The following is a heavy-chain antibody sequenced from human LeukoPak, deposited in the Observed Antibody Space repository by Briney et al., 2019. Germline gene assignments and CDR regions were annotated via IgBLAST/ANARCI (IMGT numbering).Heavy chain of an antibody. CDR1: GFTVSSNY. V-gene: IGHV3-66*01. Sequence: SGGSLRLSCAASGFTVSSNYMSWVRQAPGKGLEWVSVIYSGGSTYYADSVKGRFTISRDNSKNTLYLQMNSLRAEDTAVYYCASLPSIAAAGPYYYYGMDVWGQGTTVTVSS. D-gene: IGHD6-13*01. CDR2: IYSGGST. CDR3: ASLPSIAAAGPYYYYGMDV. J-gene: IGHJ6*02.